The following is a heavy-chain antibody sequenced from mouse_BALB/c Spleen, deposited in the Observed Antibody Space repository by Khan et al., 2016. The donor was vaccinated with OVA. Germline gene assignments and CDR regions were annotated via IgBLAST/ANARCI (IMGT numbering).Heavy chain of an antibody. CDR2: IDPFNGGT. CDR1: GYPFTNYY. J-gene: IGHJ3*01. D-gene: IGHD2-13*01. V-gene: IGHV1S135*01. Sequence: VQLQQSGPELMKPGASVKISCTASGYPFTNYYIHWVKQSHGQSLEWIGYIDPFNGGTNYNQKFKGTATLTVDKSSSTAYMHLSSLTSEDSAVYYCTRLGTTGWFAYWGQGTLVTVSA. CDR3: TRLGTTGWFAY.